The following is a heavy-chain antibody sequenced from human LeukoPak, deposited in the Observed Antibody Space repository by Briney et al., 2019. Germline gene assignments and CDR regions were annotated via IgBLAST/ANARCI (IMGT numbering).Heavy chain of an antibody. V-gene: IGHV4-38-2*02. CDR1: GYSIGSAFY. D-gene: IGHD3-10*01. J-gene: IGHJ4*02. CDR2: IYHSGST. Sequence: PSEPLSLICSVSGYSIGSAFYWGWIRQPPGKGLEWIGTIYHSGSTNYNPSLKSRVTMSLDTSKSQFSLKLNSVTAADTAVYYCARGFRGPNFDYWGQGTLVTVSS. CDR3: ARGFRGPNFDY.